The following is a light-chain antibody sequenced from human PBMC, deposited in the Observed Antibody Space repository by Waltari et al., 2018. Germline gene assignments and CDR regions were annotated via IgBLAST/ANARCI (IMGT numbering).Light chain of an antibody. CDR1: QSVSRT. CDR2: GAS. CDR3: QHYVRLPAT. Sequence: EIVFTQSPGTLSLSPGERANPSCRARQSVSRTLAWYQQKPAQAPKLLIYGASIRATGIPDRFTGSGSGTDFCLTSSSLEPEDFEIYFCQHYVRLPATFGQGTKVEIK. V-gene: IGKV3-20*01. J-gene: IGKJ1*01.